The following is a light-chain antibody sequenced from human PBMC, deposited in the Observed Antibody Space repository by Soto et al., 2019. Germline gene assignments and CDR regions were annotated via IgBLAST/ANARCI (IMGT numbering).Light chain of an antibody. CDR1: QSISSW. CDR3: QQYNSYPFT. J-gene: IGKJ3*01. Sequence: DIQMTQSPSTLSASVGDRVTITCRASQSISSWLAWYQQKPGKAPKLLIYKASSLESGVPSRFSGSGSGTEFTLTISSLQPGDFATYYCQQYNSYPFTFGPGTKVDIK. V-gene: IGKV1-5*03. CDR2: KAS.